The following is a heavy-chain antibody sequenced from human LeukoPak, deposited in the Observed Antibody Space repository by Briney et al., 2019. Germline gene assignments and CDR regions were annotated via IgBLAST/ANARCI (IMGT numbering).Heavy chain of an antibody. J-gene: IGHJ6*02. D-gene: IGHD6-13*01. CDR1: GFTFSSYS. CDR3: ARYSSSWYVLSHPLQDYGMDV. CDR2: ISSSSSYI. Sequence: GGSLRLSCAASGFTFSSYSMNWVRQAPGKGLEWVSSISSSSSYIYYADSVKGRFTISRDNAKNSLYLQMNSLRAEDTAVYYCARYSSSWYVLSHPLQDYGMDVWGQGTTVTVSS. V-gene: IGHV3-21*01.